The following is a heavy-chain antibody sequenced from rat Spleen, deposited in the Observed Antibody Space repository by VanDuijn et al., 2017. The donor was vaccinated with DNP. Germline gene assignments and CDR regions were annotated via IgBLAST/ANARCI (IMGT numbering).Heavy chain of an antibody. Sequence: EVQLVESGGGLVQPGRSLKLSCAASGFTFSSYWMYWIRQAPGKGLEWVASINTDGGSTYYPDSVKGRFTISRDNAENTVYLQMNSLRSEDTATYYCAKDGQQRRFDYWGQGVMVTVSS. CDR2: INTDGGST. CDR3: AKDGQQRRFDY. J-gene: IGHJ2*01. D-gene: IGHD1-10*01. V-gene: IGHV5-58*01. CDR1: GFTFSSYW.